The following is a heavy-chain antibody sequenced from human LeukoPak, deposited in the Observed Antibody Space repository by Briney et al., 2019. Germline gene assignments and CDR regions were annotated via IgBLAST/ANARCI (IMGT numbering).Heavy chain of an antibody. CDR2: IGESDGRT. D-gene: IGHD1-26*01. J-gene: IGHJ4*02. V-gene: IGHV3-23*01. CDR3: AKGPTDSCWEKLHD. CDR1: GFTVTTLA. Sequence: GGSLRLSCAASGFTVTTLAMTWVRQAPGKGLEWVSVIGESDGRTYYADSVKGRFTISGDESKNTLYLQMNSLRAEDTAVYYCAKGPTDSCWEKLHDWGQGTLVTVSS.